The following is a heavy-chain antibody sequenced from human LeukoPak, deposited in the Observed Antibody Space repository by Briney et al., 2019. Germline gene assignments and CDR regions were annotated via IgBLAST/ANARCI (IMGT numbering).Heavy chain of an antibody. Sequence: GGSLRLSCAASGFAFSSYGMHWVRQAPGKGLEWVAVISYDGSNKYYADSVKGRFTISRDNSKNTLYLQMNSLRAEDTAVYYCAKDRRRITMVRGVICSYICGYYYGMDVWGQGTTVTVSS. CDR3: AKDRRRITMVRGVICSYICGYYYGMDV. V-gene: IGHV3-30*18. CDR1: GFAFSSYG. J-gene: IGHJ6*02. D-gene: IGHD3-10*01. CDR2: ISYDGSNK.